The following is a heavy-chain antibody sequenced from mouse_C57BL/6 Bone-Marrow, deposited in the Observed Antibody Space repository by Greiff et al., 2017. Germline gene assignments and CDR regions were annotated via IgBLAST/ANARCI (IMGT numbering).Heavy chain of an antibody. CDR3: ARYLSLVAY. Sequence: QVQLQQPGAELVKPGASVKLSCKASGYTFTSYWMHWVKQRPGQGLEWIGIIHPNSGSTNYNEKFKSKATLTVDKSSSTAYMQLSSLTSEYSAVYYCARYLSLVAYWGQGTLVTVSS. V-gene: IGHV1-64*01. J-gene: IGHJ3*01. D-gene: IGHD6-1*01. CDR2: IHPNSGST. CDR1: GYTFTSYW.